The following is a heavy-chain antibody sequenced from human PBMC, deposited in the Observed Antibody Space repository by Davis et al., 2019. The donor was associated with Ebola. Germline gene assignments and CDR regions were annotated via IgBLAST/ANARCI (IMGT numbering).Heavy chain of an antibody. Sequence: PGGSLRPSCGASGFTFSNYDMHWVRQAPGKGLEWVAVIWYDGSSTYFAESVKGRFSISRDNSKNTLYLQMNSLRAEDTAVYYWARELAMMAHGQVYFDYWGQGTLVTVSS. J-gene: IGHJ4*02. CDR2: IWYDGSST. CDR3: ARELAMMAHGQVYFDY. CDR1: GFTFSNYD. V-gene: IGHV3-33*08. D-gene: IGHD5-12*01.